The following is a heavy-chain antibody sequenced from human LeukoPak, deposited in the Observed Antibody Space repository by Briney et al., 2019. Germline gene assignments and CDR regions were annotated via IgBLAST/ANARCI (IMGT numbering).Heavy chain of an antibody. CDR3: AKFSLRTGYSIMDV. CDR1: GFTFSDYN. J-gene: IGHJ6*03. Sequence: GGSLRLSCAASGFTFSDYNMRWIRQAPGKGLEWVSSISRSGSTKYYADSVKGRFTISRDNSKNTVYLQMNSLRGEDTAVYYCAKFSLRTGYSIMDVWGKGTTVTVSS. CDR2: ISRSGSTK. V-gene: IGHV3-11*01. D-gene: IGHD1-26*01.